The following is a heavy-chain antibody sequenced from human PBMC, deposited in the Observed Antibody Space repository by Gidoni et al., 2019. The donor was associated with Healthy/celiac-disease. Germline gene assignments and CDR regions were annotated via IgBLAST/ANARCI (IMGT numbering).Heavy chain of an antibody. CDR2: IIPIFGTA. V-gene: IGHV1-69*01. D-gene: IGHD5-12*01. J-gene: IGHJ6*02. Sequence: VQLVQSGAEVKKPGSSVKVSCKASGGTFSSYAISWVRQAPGQGLEWMGGIIPIFGTANYAQKFQGRVTITADESTSTAYMELSSLRSEDTAVYYCARGYSGYDSGYYYYGMDVWGQGTTVTVSS. CDR1: GGTFSSYA. CDR3: ARGYSGYDSGYYYYGMDV.